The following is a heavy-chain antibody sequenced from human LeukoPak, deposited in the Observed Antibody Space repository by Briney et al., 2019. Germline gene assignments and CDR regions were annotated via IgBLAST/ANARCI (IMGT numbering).Heavy chain of an antibody. CDR1: GYIFTNYW. Sequence: GESLKISGKGSGYIFTNYWIAWVRQMPGKGLEWMGIIFPGDSDTRYIPSFHGQVTISADKSISTAYLQWSSMKASDTAMYYCAMLKSGSEYVADYWGQGTLVTVSS. CDR2: IFPGDSDT. CDR3: AMLKSGSEYVADY. V-gene: IGHV5-51*01. D-gene: IGHD5-12*01. J-gene: IGHJ4*02.